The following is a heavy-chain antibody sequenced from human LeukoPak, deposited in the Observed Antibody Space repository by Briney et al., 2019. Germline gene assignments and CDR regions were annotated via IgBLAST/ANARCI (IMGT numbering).Heavy chain of an antibody. J-gene: IGHJ4*02. CDR3: ATSPMIVVVIPYFDY. CDR1: GFTFSSYA. D-gene: IGHD3-22*01. CDR2: ISGSGGST. Sequence: GGSLRLSGAASGFTFSSYAMSWVRQAPGKGLEWVSAISGSGGSTYYADYVKGRFTISRDNSKNTLYLQMNSLRAEDTAVYYCATSPMIVVVIPYFDYWGQGTLVTVSS. V-gene: IGHV3-23*01.